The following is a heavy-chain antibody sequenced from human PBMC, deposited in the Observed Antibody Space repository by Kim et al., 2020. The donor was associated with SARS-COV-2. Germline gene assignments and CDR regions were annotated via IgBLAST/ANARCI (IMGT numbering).Heavy chain of an antibody. CDR1: GFTFSSYG. CDR3: AKSSVSGSYYRGHGGGFDY. D-gene: IGHD1-26*01. V-gene: IGHV3-30*18. CDR2: ISYDGSNK. Sequence: GGSLRLSCAASGFTFSSYGMHWVRQAPGKGLEWVAVISYDGSNKYYADSVKGRFTISRDNSKNTLYLQMNSLRAEDTAVYYCAKSSVSGSYYRGHGGGFDYWGQGTLVTVSS. J-gene: IGHJ4*02.